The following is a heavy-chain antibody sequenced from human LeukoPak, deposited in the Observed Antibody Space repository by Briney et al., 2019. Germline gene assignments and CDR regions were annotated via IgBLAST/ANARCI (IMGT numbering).Heavy chain of an antibody. D-gene: IGHD1-26*01. Sequence: SETLSLTCTVSGDSISSYYWSWIRQPAGKGLEWIGRIYTSGSTNYNPSLKSRVTMSVDTSKNQFSLKLSSVTAADTAVYYCASDSGSYWDFDYWGQGTLVTVSS. J-gene: IGHJ4*02. CDR3: ASDSGSYWDFDY. V-gene: IGHV4-4*07. CDR1: GDSISSYY. CDR2: IYTSGST.